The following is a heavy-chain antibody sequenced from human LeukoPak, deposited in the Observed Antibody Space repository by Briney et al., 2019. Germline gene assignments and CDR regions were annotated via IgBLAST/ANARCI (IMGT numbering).Heavy chain of an antibody. CDR2: VYNSGDT. D-gene: IGHD2-21*01. Sequence: PSETLSLTCTVSGGSTSSDYWSWIRQSPGKGLEWVGYVYNSGDTGKNPSLKSRVTVSIDTSKSQVSLKLSSVTAADTAVYYCARHPFASPFDYWGQGTLVTVSS. CDR3: ARHPFASPFDY. J-gene: IGHJ4*02. V-gene: IGHV4-59*08. CDR1: GGSTSSDY.